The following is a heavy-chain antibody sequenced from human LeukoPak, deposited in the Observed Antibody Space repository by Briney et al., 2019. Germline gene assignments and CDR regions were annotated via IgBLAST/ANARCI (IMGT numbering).Heavy chain of an antibody. CDR1: GGTFSSYA. Sequence: SVKVSCKASGGTFSSYAISWVRQAPGQGLEWMGGIIPIFGTANYAQKFQGRVTITADESTSTAYMELSSLRSEDTAVYYCARVSYYDSSGYRNYYYGMDVWGQGTTVTVSS. CDR3: ARVSYYDSSGYRNYYYGMDV. V-gene: IGHV1-69*13. CDR2: IIPIFGTA. D-gene: IGHD3-22*01. J-gene: IGHJ6*02.